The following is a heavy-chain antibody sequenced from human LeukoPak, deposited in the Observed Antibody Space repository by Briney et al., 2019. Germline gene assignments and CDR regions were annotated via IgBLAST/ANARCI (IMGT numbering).Heavy chain of an antibody. CDR2: ISTYNGNT. Sequence: ASVKVSCKTSGYTFTIYGVTWVRQAPGQGLEWMGWISTYNGNTNYAQKLQGRVTMTTDTSTSTAYMELRSLRSDDTAVYYCARGTTVGHDYWGQGTLVTVSS. CDR1: GYTFTIYG. J-gene: IGHJ4*02. D-gene: IGHD4-23*01. V-gene: IGHV1-18*01. CDR3: ARGTTVGHDY.